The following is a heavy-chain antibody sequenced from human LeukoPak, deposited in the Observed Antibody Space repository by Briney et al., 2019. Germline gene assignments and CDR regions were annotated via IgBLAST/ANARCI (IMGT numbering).Heavy chain of an antibody. D-gene: IGHD1-1*01. V-gene: IGHV4-59*01. J-gene: IGHJ6*03. CDR1: GGSISSYY. CDR3: ARDHYIAGTQYYYYYMDV. CDR2: IYYSGST. Sequence: SETLSLTCTVSGGSISSYYWSWIRQPSGKGLEWIGYIYYSGSTNYNPSLKSRVTISVDTSKNQFSLKLSSVTAADTAVYYCARDHYIAGTQYYYYYMDVWGKGTTVTVSS.